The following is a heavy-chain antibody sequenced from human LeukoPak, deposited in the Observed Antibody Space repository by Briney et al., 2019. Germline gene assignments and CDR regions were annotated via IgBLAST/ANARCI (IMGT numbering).Heavy chain of an antibody. CDR3: ARDAGGGPHYFDY. Sequence: SETLSLTCTVSGGSISSSSYYWGWIRQPPGKGLEWIGSIYYSGSTYYNPSLKSRVTISVDKSKNQFSLKLSSVTAADTAVYYCARDAGGGPHYFDYWGQGTLVTVSS. CDR1: GGSISSSSYY. J-gene: IGHJ4*02. V-gene: IGHV4-39*07. CDR2: IYYSGST. D-gene: IGHD3-16*01.